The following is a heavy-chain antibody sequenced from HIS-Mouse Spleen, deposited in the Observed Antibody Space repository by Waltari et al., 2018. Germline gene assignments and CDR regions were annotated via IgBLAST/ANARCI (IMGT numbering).Heavy chain of an antibody. CDR2: IYYSGST. D-gene: IGHD6-13*01. CDR3: AREIPYSSSWYDWYFDL. J-gene: IGHJ2*01. CDR1: GRSIRSSSYY. V-gene: IGHV4-39*07. Sequence: QLQLQESGPGLVKPSETLSLTCPVPGRSIRSSSYYWGWIRQPPGKGLAWIGSIYYSGSTYYNPSLKSRVTISVDTSKNQFSLKLSSVTAADTAVYYCAREIPYSSSWYDWYFDLWGRGTLVTVSS.